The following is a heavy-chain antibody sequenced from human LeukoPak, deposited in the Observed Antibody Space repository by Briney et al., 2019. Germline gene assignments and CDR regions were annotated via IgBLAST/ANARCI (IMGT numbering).Heavy chain of an antibody. D-gene: IGHD3-22*01. CDR1: RFTFSNYW. CDR3: VREPYYYDGSGVFDY. CDR2: IKRDGSEK. V-gene: IGHV3-7*05. J-gene: IGHJ4*02. Sequence: GGSLRLSCAASRFTFSNYWMSWVRQAPGKGLEWVANIKRDGSEKYCVDSVKGRFTISRDNAKNSLYLQKNSLRAEDTAVYYCVREPYYYDGSGVFDYWGQGSLVTVSS.